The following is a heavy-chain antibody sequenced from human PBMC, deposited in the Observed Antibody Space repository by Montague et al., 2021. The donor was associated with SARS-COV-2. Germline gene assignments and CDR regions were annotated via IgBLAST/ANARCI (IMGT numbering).Heavy chain of an antibody. Sequence: SETLSLTCSVSGGPFSSTSFYWGWIRQSPGKGLEWVANFYYNGITYYNPSLKSRVTLSVDPSTNQFSLTLTSVTAADTAVYYCARSSVAVSTIPLLESWGQGALVTVSS. CDR1: GGPFSSTSFY. V-gene: IGHV4-39*07. J-gene: IGHJ1*01. CDR2: FYYNGIT. D-gene: IGHD3-3*01. CDR3: ARSSVAVSTIPLLES.